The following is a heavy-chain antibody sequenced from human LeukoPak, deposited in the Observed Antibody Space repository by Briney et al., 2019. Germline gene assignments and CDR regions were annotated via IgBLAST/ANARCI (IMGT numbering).Heavy chain of an antibody. V-gene: IGHV3-48*04. CDR3: ARLRGSYGHAFDI. D-gene: IGHD3-16*01. CDR1: GFTFNDYS. Sequence: GGSLRLSCAASGFTFNDYSMNWVRQAPGKGLEWVSYISTGSSTIYYTDSVKGRFTISRDNAKNSLYLQMNSLRAEDTAVYYCARLRGSYGHAFDIWGQGTVVTVSS. CDR2: ISTGSSTI. J-gene: IGHJ3*02.